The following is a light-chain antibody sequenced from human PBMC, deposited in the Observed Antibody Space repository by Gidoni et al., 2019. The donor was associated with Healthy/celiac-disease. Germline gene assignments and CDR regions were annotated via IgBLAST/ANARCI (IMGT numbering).Light chain of an antibody. CDR2: WPS. Sequence: DIVMTQSPDSRAVSLGERATINCKSSQRVLYGSNNKNYLAWYQQKPGQPPKLTIYWPSTRESGVPDRFSGSGSGTDFTLTISSLQAEDVAVYYCHQYYSTPPTFGQGTKVEIK. CDR3: HQYYSTPPT. J-gene: IGKJ1*01. CDR1: QRVLYGSNNKNY. V-gene: IGKV4-1*01.